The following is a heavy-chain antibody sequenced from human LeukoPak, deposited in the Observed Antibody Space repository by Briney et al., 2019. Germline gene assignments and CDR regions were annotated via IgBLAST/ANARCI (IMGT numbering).Heavy chain of an antibody. CDR2: IRYDGSFD. CDR3: VKERGHIVVVPSAISGFDP. D-gene: IGHD2-2*01. CDR1: GFTFSYYG. J-gene: IGHJ5*02. V-gene: IGHV3-30*02. Sequence: GDSLRLSCAASGFTFSYYGMHWVRQAPGKGLEWVAFIRYDGSFDYYADSVKGRFTITRDNSKSTVYLQMNSLKHEDTALYYCVKERGHIVVVPSAISGFDPWGQGTLVTVSS.